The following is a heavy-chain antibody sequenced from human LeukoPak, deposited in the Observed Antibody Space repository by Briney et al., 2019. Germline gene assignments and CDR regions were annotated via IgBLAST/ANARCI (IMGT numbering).Heavy chain of an antibody. CDR3: ARDPRIGGDYGDYYYGMAV. CDR2: ISAYNGNT. CDR1: GYTFTGYG. Sequence: ASVTLFCQASGYTFTGYGISWVRQAPGQGLEWMGWISAYNGNTNYAQKLQGRVTMTTDTSTSTAYMELRSLRSDDTAVYYCARDPRIGGDYGDYYYGMAVWSQRTTVTVSS. J-gene: IGHJ6*02. V-gene: IGHV1-18*01. D-gene: IGHD3-16*01.